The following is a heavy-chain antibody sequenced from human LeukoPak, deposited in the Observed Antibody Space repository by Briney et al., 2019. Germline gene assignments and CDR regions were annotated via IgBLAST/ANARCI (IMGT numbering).Heavy chain of an antibody. CDR3: ARKSIAARPFDY. CDR2: INHSGST. D-gene: IGHD6-6*01. Sequence: PSETLSLTCAVYGGSFSGYYWSGIRQPPGKGLEWIGEINHSGSTNYNPSLKSRVTISVDTSKNQFSLKLSSVTAADTAVYYCARKSIAARPFDYWGQGTLVTVSS. CDR1: GGSFSGYY. V-gene: IGHV4-34*01. J-gene: IGHJ4*02.